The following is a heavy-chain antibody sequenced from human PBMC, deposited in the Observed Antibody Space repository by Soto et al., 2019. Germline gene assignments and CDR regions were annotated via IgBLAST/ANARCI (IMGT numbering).Heavy chain of an antibody. V-gene: IGHV3-7*04. D-gene: IGHD1-26*01. Sequence: GGSLRLSCAASGFTFSSYWMSWVRQAPGKGLEWVANIKQDETEKYYVDSVKGRFTISRDNAKNSLYLQMNSLRAEDTAVYYCARLVSAAASDYWGQGTLVTVSS. CDR1: GFTFSSYW. CDR3: ARLVSAAASDY. J-gene: IGHJ4*02. CDR2: IKQDETEK.